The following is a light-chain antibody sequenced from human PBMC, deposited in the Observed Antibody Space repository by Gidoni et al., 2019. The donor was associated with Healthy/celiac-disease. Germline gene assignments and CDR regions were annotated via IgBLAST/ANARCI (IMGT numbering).Light chain of an antibody. CDR1: SLRSYY. Sequence: SSELTQDPAVSVALGQTVRITCQGDSLRSYYASWYQQKPGQAPVLVIYGKNNRPSGIPDRFSGSSSGNTVSLPITGAQAEDEADYYCNSRVSSGNHVVFGGGTKLTVL. J-gene: IGLJ2*01. CDR3: NSRVSSGNHVV. V-gene: IGLV3-19*01. CDR2: GKN.